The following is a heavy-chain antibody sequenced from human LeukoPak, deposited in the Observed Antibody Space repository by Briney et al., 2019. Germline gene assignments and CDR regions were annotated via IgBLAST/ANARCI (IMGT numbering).Heavy chain of an antibody. D-gene: IGHD2-2*01. CDR2: ISTAIATT. CDR3: ARDGGKGYEIDY. J-gene: IGHJ4*02. Sequence: GGSLRLSCVVSGFPFSNNPMNWVRQAPGKGLEWVSYISTAIATTYYAESVKGRFTISRDNAKNSLYLQMNSLRVEDTAVYYCARDGGKGYEIDYWGQGTLVTVSS. V-gene: IGHV3-48*01. CDR1: GFPFSNNP.